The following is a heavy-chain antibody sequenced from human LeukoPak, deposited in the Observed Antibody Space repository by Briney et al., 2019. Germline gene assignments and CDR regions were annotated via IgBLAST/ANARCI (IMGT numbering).Heavy chain of an antibody. CDR1: GFTFSSYT. CDR3: AKEPASSGWFDP. V-gene: IGHV3-23*01. D-gene: IGHD6-19*01. J-gene: IGHJ5*02. Sequence: PGGFLRLSCAASGFTFSSYTMSWVRQASGEGLEWVSAISGTGGRTYYADSVKGRFTISRDNSKNTLYLQMNSLRAEDTAVYYCAKEPASSGWFDPWGQGTLVAVSS. CDR2: ISGTGGRT.